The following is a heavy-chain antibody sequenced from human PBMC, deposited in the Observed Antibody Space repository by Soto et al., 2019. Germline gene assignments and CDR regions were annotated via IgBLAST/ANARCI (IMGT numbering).Heavy chain of an antibody. J-gene: IGHJ3*02. V-gene: IGHV2-5*02. CDR2: IYWDDDK. Sequence: QITLKESGPTLVKPTQTLTLTCTFSGFSLSTRRVGVGWIRQLPGKALEWLALIYWDDDKRYSPSLKSRLTITKDTSKNQVVLTMTNMGPVDTATYYCAHSTYSSSWYGDAFDIWGQGTMVTVSS. CDR3: AHSTYSSSWYGDAFDI. D-gene: IGHD6-13*01. CDR1: GFSLSTRRVG.